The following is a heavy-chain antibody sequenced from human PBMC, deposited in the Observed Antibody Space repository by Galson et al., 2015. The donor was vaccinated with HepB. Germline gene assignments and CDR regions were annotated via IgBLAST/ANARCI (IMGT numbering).Heavy chain of an antibody. CDR1: GGSININNW. D-gene: IGHD1-1*01. Sequence: SETLSLTCAVSGGSININNWYSWVRQPPTKGLEWIGEIHHTGTTYYNGGTTYYNPSLKSRVTISIDKSKNLFSMKLTSVTAADTAVYYCARTTGASLDSWGQGILVTVSS. J-gene: IGHJ4*02. V-gene: IGHV4-4*02. CDR2: IHHTGTTYYNGGTT. CDR3: ARTTGASLDS.